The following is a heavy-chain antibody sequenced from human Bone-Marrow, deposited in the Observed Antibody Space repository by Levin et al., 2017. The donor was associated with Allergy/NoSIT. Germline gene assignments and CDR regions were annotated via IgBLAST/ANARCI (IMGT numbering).Heavy chain of an antibody. J-gene: IGHJ4*02. CDR1: GFSVSNNY. Sequence: GGSLRLSCAASGFSVSNNYMTWVRQAPGKGLEWVSHIYSGGDTDYADSVKGRFTVSRDNSKNTLYLQMNSLRAEDTAVYYCARDRDDWGQGTLVTVSS. V-gene: IGHV3-66*01. D-gene: IGHD5-24*01. CDR2: IYSGGDT. CDR3: ARDRDD.